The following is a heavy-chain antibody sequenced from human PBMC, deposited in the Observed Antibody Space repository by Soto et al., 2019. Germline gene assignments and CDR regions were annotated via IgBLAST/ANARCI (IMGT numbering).Heavy chain of an antibody. J-gene: IGHJ4*02. Sequence: PGGSLRLSCAGSGFIFSDHYIDWVRQAPGKGPEWVARMRNKDNTYTTEYGASVKGRFIVSRDDSRNSAYLQMNRLQTEDTATYYCARASGGQPLFDYWGKGTPVTVSS. D-gene: IGHD1-26*01. V-gene: IGHV3-72*01. CDR3: ARASGGQPLFDY. CDR1: GFIFSDHY. CDR2: MRNKDNTYTT.